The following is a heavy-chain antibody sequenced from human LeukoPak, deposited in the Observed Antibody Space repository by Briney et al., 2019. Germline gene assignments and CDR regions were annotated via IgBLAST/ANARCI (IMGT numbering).Heavy chain of an antibody. CDR1: GGSISSYY. D-gene: IGHD3-10*01. CDR3: ARGYYGSGSYYKSPSVFDY. CDR2: IYTSGST. J-gene: IGHJ4*02. V-gene: IGHV4-4*07. Sequence: KPSETLSLTCTVSGGSISSYYWSWIWQPAGKGLEWIGRIYTSGSTNYNPSLKSRVTMSVDTSKNQFSLKLSSVTAADTAVYYCARGYYGSGSYYKSPSVFDYWGQGTLVTVSS.